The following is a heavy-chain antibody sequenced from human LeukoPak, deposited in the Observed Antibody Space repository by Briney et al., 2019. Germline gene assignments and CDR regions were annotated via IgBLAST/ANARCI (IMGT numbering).Heavy chain of an antibody. Sequence: SGPTLVNPTQTLTLTCTFSGFSLSTNGVGVGWIRQPPGKALEWLALIYWDDDKRYSPSLKSRLTITKDTSKNQVVLTMSNMDPVDTATYYCGHRSSIAAAGDYFDYWGQGALVTVS. J-gene: IGHJ4*02. V-gene: IGHV2-5*02. D-gene: IGHD6-13*01. CDR1: GFSLSTNGVG. CDR2: IYWDDDK. CDR3: GHRSSIAAAGDYFDY.